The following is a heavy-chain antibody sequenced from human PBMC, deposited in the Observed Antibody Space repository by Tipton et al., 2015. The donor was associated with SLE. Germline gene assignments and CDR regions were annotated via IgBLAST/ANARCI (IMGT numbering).Heavy chain of an antibody. J-gene: IGHJ3*02. D-gene: IGHD6-6*01. CDR1: GDSINSGRHY. CDR2: IFTSGST. V-gene: IGHV4-61*02. Sequence: TLSLTCNVSGDSINSGRHYWSWIRQPAGKGLEWIGRIFTSGSTNYNPSLKSRITISVDTSKNQFFLKLGSVTAADTALYYCAREESSSWFPDAFDIWGQGTMVTVSS. CDR3: AREESSSWFPDAFDI.